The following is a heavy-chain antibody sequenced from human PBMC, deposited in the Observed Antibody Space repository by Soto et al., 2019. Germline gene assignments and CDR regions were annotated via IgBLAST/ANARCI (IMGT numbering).Heavy chain of an antibody. Sequence: QITLKESGPTLEKPTQTLTLTCTVSGLSLMTSGVGVAWFRQPPGKALEWLALIYRDDDRRYRPSLKSRVTITKDNSRNQVVLTMTDMDPVDTATYYCAHTAARGPYWETFNYWGQGNMVTVSS. V-gene: IGHV2-5*02. CDR2: IYRDDDR. CDR1: GLSLMTSGVG. D-gene: IGHD1-26*01. J-gene: IGHJ4*02. CDR3: AHTAARGPYWETFNY.